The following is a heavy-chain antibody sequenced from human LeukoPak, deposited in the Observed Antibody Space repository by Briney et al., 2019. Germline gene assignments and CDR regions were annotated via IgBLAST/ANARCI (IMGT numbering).Heavy chain of an antibody. CDR1: GGTFSSYA. D-gene: IGHD6-19*01. Sequence: GASVKVSCKASGGTFSSYAISWVRQAPGQGREWMGIINPSGGSTSYAQKFQGRVTMTRDTSTSTVYMELSSLRSEDTAVYYCARVKWRYSSGPLEPWGQGTLVTVSS. V-gene: IGHV1-46*01. J-gene: IGHJ5*02. CDR2: INPSGGST. CDR3: ARVKWRYSSGPLEP.